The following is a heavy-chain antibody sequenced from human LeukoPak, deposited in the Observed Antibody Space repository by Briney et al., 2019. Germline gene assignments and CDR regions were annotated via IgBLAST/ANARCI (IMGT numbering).Heavy chain of an antibody. V-gene: IGHV1-69*05. CDR1: GGTFSSYA. J-gene: IGHJ4*02. CDR3: ATPYYYDSSGYYYFDY. D-gene: IGHD3-22*01. Sequence: SVKVSCKASGGTFSSYAISWVRQAPGQGLEWLGGIIPIFGTANYAQKFQGRVTITTDESTSTAYMELSSLRSEDTAVYYCATPYYYDSSGYYYFDYWGQGTLVTVSS. CDR2: IIPIFGTA.